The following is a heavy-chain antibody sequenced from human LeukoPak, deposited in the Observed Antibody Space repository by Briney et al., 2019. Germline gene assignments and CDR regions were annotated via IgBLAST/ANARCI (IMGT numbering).Heavy chain of an antibody. V-gene: IGHV3-48*01. J-gene: IGHJ4*02. CDR1: GFTFSSYS. Sequence: GGSLRLSCAASGFTFSSYSMNWVRQAPGKGLEWVSYISSSSSTIYYADSVKGRFTISRDNSKNTLYLQMNSLRAADTAVYYCAKALIKGGSGSYHYLDYWGQGTLVTVSS. D-gene: IGHD1-26*01. CDR3: AKALIKGGSGSYHYLDY. CDR2: ISSSSSTI.